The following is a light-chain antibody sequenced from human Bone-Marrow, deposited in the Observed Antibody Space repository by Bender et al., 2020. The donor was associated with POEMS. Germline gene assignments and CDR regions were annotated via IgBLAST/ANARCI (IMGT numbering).Light chain of an antibody. CDR1: SSDVGAYNY. Sequence: QSALTQPASVSGSPGQSITISCTGSSSDVGAYNYVSWYQQHPDKAPKLMIYDVSYRPSGVSNRFSGSKSGTSASLAISDIQSEDEGDYYCSSWDDSLSGWVFGGGTKLTVL. V-gene: IGLV2-14*03. CDR3: SSWDDSLSGWV. CDR2: DVS. J-gene: IGLJ3*02.